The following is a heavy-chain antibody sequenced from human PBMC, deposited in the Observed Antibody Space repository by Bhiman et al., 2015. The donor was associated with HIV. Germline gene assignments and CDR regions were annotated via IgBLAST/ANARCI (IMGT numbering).Heavy chain of an antibody. CDR2: ISYDGSNR. Sequence: QVHLVESGGGVVQPGRSLRLSCAASGFTFNNYAMHWVRQAPGKGLEWVAAISYDGSNRYYTDSVKGQFTISRDNSKNTLSLQMNSLRPEDTAVYYCARAGVGISLTGYYHDYWGQGTLVTVSS. V-gene: IGHV3-30*04. CDR1: GFTFNNYA. J-gene: IGHJ4*02. D-gene: IGHD3-9*01. CDR3: ARAGVGISLTGYYHDY.